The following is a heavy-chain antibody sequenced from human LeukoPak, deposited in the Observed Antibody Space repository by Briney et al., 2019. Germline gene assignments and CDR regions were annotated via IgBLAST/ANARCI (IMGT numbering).Heavy chain of an antibody. V-gene: IGHV1-18*01. CDR3: ATYDYGDYDGY. D-gene: IGHD4-17*01. CDR2: ISAYNGNT. J-gene: IGHJ4*02. CDR1: GYTFTSYG. Sequence: ASVTVSCKASGYTFTSYGISWVRQAPGQGLEWMGWISAYNGNTNYAQKLQGRVTMTTDTSTSTAYMELRSLRSDDTAVYCCATYDYGDYDGYWGQGTLVTVSS.